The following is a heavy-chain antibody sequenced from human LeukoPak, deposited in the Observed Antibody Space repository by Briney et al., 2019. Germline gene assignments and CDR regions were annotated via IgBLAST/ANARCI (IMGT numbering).Heavy chain of an antibody. D-gene: IGHD6-13*01. CDR1: GYSFTSYW. CDR3: ASLVGGYSSSWYEYYFDY. CDR2: IYPGDSAT. V-gene: IGHV5-51*01. Sequence: GESLKISCKGSGYSFTSYWIGWVRQTPGKGLEWMGIIYPGDSATRYSPSFQGQVTISVDKSISTAYLQWSSLKASDSAMYYCASLVGGYSSSWYEYYFDYWGQGTLVTVSS. J-gene: IGHJ4*02.